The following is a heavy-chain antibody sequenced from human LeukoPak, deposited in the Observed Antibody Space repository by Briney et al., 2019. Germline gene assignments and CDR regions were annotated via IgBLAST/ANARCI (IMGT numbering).Heavy chain of an antibody. Sequence: SQTLSLTFAISGDSVSSNSVAWNWIRQSPSRGLEWLGRTYYRSSWFNDYAVSVKSRITISPDTSKNQFSLQLNSVTPEDTAVYYCARSFPRYFDLWGRGTLVTVSS. CDR2: TYYRSSWFN. CDR1: GDSVSSNSVA. J-gene: IGHJ2*01. CDR3: ARSFPRYFDL. V-gene: IGHV6-1*01.